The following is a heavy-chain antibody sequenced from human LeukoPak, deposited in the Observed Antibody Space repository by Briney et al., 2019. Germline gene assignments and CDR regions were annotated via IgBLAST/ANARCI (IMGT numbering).Heavy chain of an antibody. CDR1: GITFSSLG. CDR2: IWNDGSNK. Sequence: GGSLRLSCAAPGITFSSLGMHWVRQAPGKGLEWVAFIWNDGSNKYYADSVKGRFTISRDNSKNTLYLQMNSLRVEDTAVYYCARDVTVTAGSFDPWGRGTLVTVSS. D-gene: IGHD4-11*01. J-gene: IGHJ5*02. V-gene: IGHV3-33*01. CDR3: ARDVTVTAGSFDP.